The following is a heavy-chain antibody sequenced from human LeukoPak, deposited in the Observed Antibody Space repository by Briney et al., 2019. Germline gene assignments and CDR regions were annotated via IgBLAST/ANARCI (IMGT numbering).Heavy chain of an antibody. Sequence: ASVKVSCKASGYTFTTYDINWVRQTTGQGLEWMGWMNPNSGNTGYAQKFQGRVTMTRNTSISTAYMELSSLRSDDTAVYYCARDWFGDYQTYNWGQGTLVTVSS. D-gene: IGHD4-17*01. CDR2: MNPNSGNT. CDR3: ARDWFGDYQTYN. J-gene: IGHJ4*02. V-gene: IGHV1-8*01. CDR1: GYTFTTYD.